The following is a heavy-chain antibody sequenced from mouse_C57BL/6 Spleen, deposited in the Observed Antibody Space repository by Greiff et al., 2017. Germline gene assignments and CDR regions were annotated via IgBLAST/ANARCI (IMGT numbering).Heavy chain of an antibody. J-gene: IGHJ2*01. CDR2: INPSNGGT. CDR3: ARGVGYFDY. CDR1: GYTFTSYW. D-gene: IGHD1-1*02. V-gene: IGHV1-53*01. Sequence: QVQLQQPGTELVKPGASVKLSCKASGYTFTSYWMHWVKQRPGPGLEWMGNINPSNGGTTYNEKFKGKATLAVNKSTSTAYVQLSSLTSDDPAVYYCARGVGYFDYWGQGTTLTVSS.